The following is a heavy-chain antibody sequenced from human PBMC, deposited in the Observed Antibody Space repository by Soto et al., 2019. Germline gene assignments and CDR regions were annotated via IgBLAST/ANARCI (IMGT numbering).Heavy chain of an antibody. Sequence: EVQLVESGGGLVQPGGSLKLSCAASGFTFSGSAMHWVRQASGKGRVWVCRIRSKGNNYATAYGVSLKGRFTISRDDSKNTAYLQMNSLNTEDTAVYYCSRQASDFWSGKPQYYMDVWGKGTTVTVSS. D-gene: IGHD3-3*01. CDR2: IRSKGNNYAT. J-gene: IGHJ6*03. V-gene: IGHV3-73*01. CDR3: SRQASDFWSGKPQYYMDV. CDR1: GFTFSGSA.